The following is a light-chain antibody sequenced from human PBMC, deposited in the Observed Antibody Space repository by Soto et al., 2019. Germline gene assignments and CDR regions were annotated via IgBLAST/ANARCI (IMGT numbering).Light chain of an antibody. CDR3: QQYGSSPPMYT. J-gene: IGKJ2*01. CDR2: GAS. CDR1: QSVSSSY. V-gene: IGKV3-20*01. Sequence: EIVLTQSPGTLSLSPGERATLSCRASQSVSSSYLAWYQQKPGQAPRLLIYGASSRATGIPDRFSGSGSGTDFTLTISRLEPEDCAVYSCQQYGSSPPMYTFGQGTKLEIK.